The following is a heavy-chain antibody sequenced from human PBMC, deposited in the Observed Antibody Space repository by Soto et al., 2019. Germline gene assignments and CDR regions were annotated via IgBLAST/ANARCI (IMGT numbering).Heavy chain of an antibody. D-gene: IGHD6-19*01. V-gene: IGHV1-3*01. CDR1: GYTFTIYA. CDR2: INAGNGNT. Sequence: GASVKVSCKASGYTFTIYAMHWVRQAPGQRLEWMGWINAGNGNTKYSQKFQGRVTITRDTSASTAYMELSSLRSEDTAVYYCAREFSSGWPAFYFQHWGQGTLVTVSS. CDR3: AREFSSGWPAFYFQH. J-gene: IGHJ1*01.